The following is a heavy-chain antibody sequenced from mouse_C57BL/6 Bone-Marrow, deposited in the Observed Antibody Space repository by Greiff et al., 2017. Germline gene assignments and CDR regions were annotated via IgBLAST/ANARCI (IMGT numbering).Heavy chain of an antibody. Sequence: VQLQQSGAELVRPGASVKLSCTASGFNIKDDYMHWVKQRPEQGLEWIGWIDPENGDTEYASKFQGKATITADTSSNTAYLPLSSLTSEDTAVYYCTPLGRRYAMDYWGQGTSVTVSS. V-gene: IGHV14-4*01. D-gene: IGHD4-1*01. CDR2: IDPENGDT. CDR3: TPLGRRYAMDY. CDR1: GFNIKDDY. J-gene: IGHJ4*01.